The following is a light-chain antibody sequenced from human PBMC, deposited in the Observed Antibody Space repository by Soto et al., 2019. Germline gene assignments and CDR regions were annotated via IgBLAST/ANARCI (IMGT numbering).Light chain of an antibody. V-gene: IGKV1-5*03. CDR3: QKYDGYSRT. CDR1: QSISGW. CDR2: KAS. Sequence: DVQMTQSPSTLSASVGDRVTITCRASQSISGWLAWYQQRPGKAPKLMIYKASTLETGVPSRFSGSGSGTEFNLTINNRQPADLATYYCQKYDGYSRTFAQGTKVEIK. J-gene: IGKJ1*01.